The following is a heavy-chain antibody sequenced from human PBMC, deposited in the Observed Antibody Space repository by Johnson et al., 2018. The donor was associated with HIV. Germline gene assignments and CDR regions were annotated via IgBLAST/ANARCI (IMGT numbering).Heavy chain of an antibody. Sequence: ESGGGLVQPGGSLRLSCAASGFTFSSYAMHWVRQAPGKGLEWVAVISYDGSNKYYADSVKGRFTISRDNSKNTLYLQMNSLRAEDTAVYYCARERRAGVKGAFDIWGQGTMVTVSS. CDR3: ARERRAGVKGAFDI. CDR1: GFTFSSYA. CDR2: ISYDGSNK. J-gene: IGHJ3*02. D-gene: IGHD2-21*01. V-gene: IGHV3-30-3*01.